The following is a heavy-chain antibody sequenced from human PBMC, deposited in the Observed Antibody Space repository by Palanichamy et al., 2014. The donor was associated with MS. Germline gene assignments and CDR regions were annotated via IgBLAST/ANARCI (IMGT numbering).Heavy chain of an antibody. CDR1: GYTFTDYW. J-gene: IGHJ4*02. CDR2: IYPGDSDT. Sequence: EVQLVQSGAEVKKPGESLMIYCKGSGYTFTDYWIGWVRQMPGKGLEWMGIIYPGDSDTKYSPSFKDQITISTDNSIATAYPQWRSLQASDTAIYYCARAPTSVLTPNYFDNWGQGTLVTVSS. D-gene: IGHD4-23*01. V-gene: IGHV5-51*01. CDR3: ARAPTSVLTPNYFDN.